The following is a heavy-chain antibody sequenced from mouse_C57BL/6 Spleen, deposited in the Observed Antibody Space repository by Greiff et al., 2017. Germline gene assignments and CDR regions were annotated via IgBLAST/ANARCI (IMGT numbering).Heavy chain of an antibody. V-gene: IGHV3-6*01. D-gene: IGHD1-1*01. CDR1: GYSITSGYY. J-gene: IGHJ4*01. CDR2: ISYDGSN. CDR3: AREGITTVVATDYAMDY. Sequence: VQLKESGPGLVKPSQSLSLTCSVTGYSITSGYYWNWIRQFPGNKLEWMGYISYDGSNNYNPSLKNRISITRDTSKNQFFLKLNSVTTEDTATYYCAREGITTVVATDYAMDYWGQGTSVTVSS.